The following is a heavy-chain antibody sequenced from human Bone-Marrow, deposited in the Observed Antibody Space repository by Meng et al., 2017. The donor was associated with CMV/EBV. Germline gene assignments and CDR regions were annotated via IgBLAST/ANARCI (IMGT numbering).Heavy chain of an antibody. J-gene: IGHJ3*02. CDR2: IYPGDSDT. D-gene: IGHD1-26*01. CDR3: ARAIVGANDAFDI. Sequence: GGSLKISCRGSGYSFISNWIGWVRQMPGKGLEWMGIIYPGDSDTRYSPSFQGQVTISADKSINTAFLQWSSLKASDTAMYYCARAIVGANDAFDIWGRGTMVTVSS. V-gene: IGHV5-51*01. CDR1: GYSFISNW.